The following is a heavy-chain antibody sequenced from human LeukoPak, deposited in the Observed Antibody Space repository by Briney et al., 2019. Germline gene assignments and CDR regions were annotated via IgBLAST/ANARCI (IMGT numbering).Heavy chain of an antibody. CDR2: IYYSGST. CDR1: GGSISSSSYY. D-gene: IGHD4-17*01. J-gene: IGHJ5*02. CDR3: AMTTVTTHYNWFDP. Sequence: PSETLSLTCTVSGGSISSSSYYWGWIRQPPGKGLEWIGSIYYSGSTYYNPSLKSRVTRSVDTSKNQFSLKLSSVTAADTAVYYCAMTTVTTHYNWFDPWGQGTLVTVSS. V-gene: IGHV4-39*07.